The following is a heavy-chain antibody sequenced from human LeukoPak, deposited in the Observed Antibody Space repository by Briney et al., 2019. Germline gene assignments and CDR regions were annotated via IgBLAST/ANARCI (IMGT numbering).Heavy chain of an antibody. V-gene: IGHV4-59*08. CDR1: AGSISGYY. CDR3: ASRMTTVTTYAFDI. J-gene: IGHJ3*02. CDR2: IYYSGST. Sequence: SETLSLTCTVSAGSISGYYWSWIRQPPGKGLEWIGYIYYSGSTNYNPSLKSRVTISVDTSKNQFSLKLSSVTAADTAVYYCASRMTTVTTYAFDIWGQGTMVTASS. D-gene: IGHD4-17*01.